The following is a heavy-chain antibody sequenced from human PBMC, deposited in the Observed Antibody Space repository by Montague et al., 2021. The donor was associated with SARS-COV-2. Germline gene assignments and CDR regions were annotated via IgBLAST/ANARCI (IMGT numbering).Heavy chain of an antibody. CDR3: ARGTTVTTLFYYYYGMDV. V-gene: IGHV4-34*01. Sequence: SETLSLTCAVYGGSFSGYYWSWIRQPPGKGLEWIGEINHSGSTNXXPSLKSRVTISVDTPKNQFSLKLSSVTAADTAVYYCARGTTVTTLFYYYYGMDVWGQGTTVIVSS. CDR2: INHSGST. D-gene: IGHD4-17*01. J-gene: IGHJ6*02. CDR1: GGSFSGYY.